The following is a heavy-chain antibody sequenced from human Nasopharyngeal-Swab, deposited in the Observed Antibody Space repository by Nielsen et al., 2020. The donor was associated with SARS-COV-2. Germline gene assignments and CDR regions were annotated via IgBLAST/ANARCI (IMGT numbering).Heavy chain of an antibody. Sequence: ASVKVSCKASGYTFTSYDINWVRQATGQGLEWMGWMNPNSGNTGYAQKFQGRVTMTRNTSISTAYMELSSLRSEDTAVYYCARDNDFWSGYLNWFDPWGQGTLVTVSS. D-gene: IGHD3-3*01. J-gene: IGHJ5*02. CDR2: MNPNSGNT. CDR1: GYTFTSYD. V-gene: IGHV1-8*01. CDR3: ARDNDFWSGYLNWFDP.